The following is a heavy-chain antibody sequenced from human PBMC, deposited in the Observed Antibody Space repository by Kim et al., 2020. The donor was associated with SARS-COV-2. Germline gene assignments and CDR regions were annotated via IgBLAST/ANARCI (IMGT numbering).Heavy chain of an antibody. D-gene: IGHD3-10*01. CDR1: GGSISSYY. Sequence: SETLSLTCTVSGGSISSYYWSWIRQPPGKGLEWIGYIYYSGSTNYNPSLKSRVTISVDTSKNQFSLKLSSVTAADTAVYYCARDLHYYGSGSYYYYYGMDVWGQVTTVTVAS. CDR3: ARDLHYYGSGSYYYYYGMDV. J-gene: IGHJ6*02. CDR2: IYYSGST. V-gene: IGHV4-59*01.